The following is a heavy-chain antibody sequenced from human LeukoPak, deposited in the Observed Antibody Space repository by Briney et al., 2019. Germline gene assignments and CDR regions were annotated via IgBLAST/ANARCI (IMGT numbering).Heavy chain of an antibody. J-gene: IGHJ4*02. V-gene: IGHV4-34*01. CDR1: GGSFSGYY. D-gene: IGHD6-19*01. CDR3: ARDLGYSSGWYDY. CDR2: INHSGST. Sequence: PSETLSLTCAVYGGSFSGYYWSWIRQPPGKGLEWIGEINHSGSTSYNPSLKSRVTISVDTSKNQFSLKMSSVTAADTAVYYCARDLGYSSGWYDYWGQGTLVTVSS.